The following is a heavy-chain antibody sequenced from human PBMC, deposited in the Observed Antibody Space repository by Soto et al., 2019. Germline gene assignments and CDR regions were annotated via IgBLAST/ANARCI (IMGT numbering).Heavy chain of an antibody. V-gene: IGHV1-2*02. CDR3: AREGGYCSGGSCYLEAYYYYGMDV. Sequence: ASVKVSCKASGYTFTGYYMHWVRQAPGQGLEWMGWINPNSGGTNYAQKFQGRVTMTRDTSISTAYMELSRLRSDDTAVYYCAREGGYCSGGSCYLEAYYYYGMDVWGQGTTVTVSS. CDR2: INPNSGGT. CDR1: GYTFTGYY. D-gene: IGHD2-15*01. J-gene: IGHJ6*02.